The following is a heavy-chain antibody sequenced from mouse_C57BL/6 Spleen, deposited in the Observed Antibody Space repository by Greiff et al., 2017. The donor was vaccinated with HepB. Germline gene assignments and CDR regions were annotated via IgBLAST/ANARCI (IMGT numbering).Heavy chain of an antibody. Sequence: VKLMESGTELVKPGASVKLSCKASGYTFTSYWMHWVKQRPGQGLEWIGNINPSNGGTNYNEKFKSKATLTVDKSSSTAYMQLSSLTSEDSAVYYCARRGSYYYGSPYAMDYWGQGTSVTVSS. CDR3: ARRGSYYYGSPYAMDY. J-gene: IGHJ4*01. CDR2: INPSNGGT. CDR1: GYTFTSYW. D-gene: IGHD1-1*01. V-gene: IGHV1-53*01.